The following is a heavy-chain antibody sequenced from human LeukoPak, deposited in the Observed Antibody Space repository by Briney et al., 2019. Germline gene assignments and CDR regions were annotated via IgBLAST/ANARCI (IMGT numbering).Heavy chain of an antibody. Sequence: ASVKVSCKTSGHTFTSFGFSWVRQAPGQGLEWMGWISAYNGDTRYPQKLQGRVTMTTDTSASTVYMELRSLRSDDTAVYYCARDSVAMSTIRDFGCWGQGALVTVSS. CDR1: GHTFTSFG. D-gene: IGHD5-24*01. V-gene: IGHV1-18*01. CDR2: ISAYNGDT. CDR3: ARDSVAMSTIRDFGC. J-gene: IGHJ4*02.